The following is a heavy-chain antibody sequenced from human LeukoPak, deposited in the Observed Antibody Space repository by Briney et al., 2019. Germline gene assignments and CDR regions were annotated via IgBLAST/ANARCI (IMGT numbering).Heavy chain of an antibody. CDR2: IYGGGDT. CDR3: ARDSHKLHSSAYFYFFDY. CDR1: GFTVSSDY. J-gene: IGHJ4*02. D-gene: IGHD3-22*01. Sequence: GGSLRLSCAASGFTVSSDYMGWVRQAPGKGLEYASIIYGGGDTFYADSVKGRFTISRDNSKNTLYLQTNSLRAEDTAVYYCARDSHKLHSSAYFYFFDYWGQGTLVSVSS. V-gene: IGHV3-66*02.